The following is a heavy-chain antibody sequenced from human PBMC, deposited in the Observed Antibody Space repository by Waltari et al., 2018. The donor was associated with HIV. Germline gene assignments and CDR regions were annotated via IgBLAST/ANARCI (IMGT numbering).Heavy chain of an antibody. CDR2: IWFDGNHK. V-gene: IGHV3-33*01. D-gene: IGHD2-8*01. CDR3: ARGDIILMVYTIDY. J-gene: IGHJ4*02. CDR1: GFLFSSYG. Sequence: QVQLVESGGGVVQPGRSLRLSCAASGFLFSSYGMHWVRQASGKGLEWVAVIWFDGNHKYYSDSVKGRFTISRDNSKDTVDLQMNSLRTEDTGVYYCARGDIILMVYTIDYWGQGTLVSVSS.